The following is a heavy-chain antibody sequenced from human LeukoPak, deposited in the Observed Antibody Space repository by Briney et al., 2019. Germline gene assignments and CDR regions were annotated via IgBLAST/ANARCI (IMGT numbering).Heavy chain of an antibody. J-gene: IGHJ3*02. CDR2: ISYDGSNK. D-gene: IGHD3-22*01. V-gene: IGHV3-30*18. CDR3: AKALYDSSGLDAFDI. CDR1: GFTFSSYG. Sequence: GGSLRLSCAASGFTFSSYGMHWVRQAPGKGLEWVAVISYDGSNKHYADSVKGRFTISRDNSKNTLYLQMNSLRAEDTAVYYCAKALYDSSGLDAFDIWGQGTMVTVSS.